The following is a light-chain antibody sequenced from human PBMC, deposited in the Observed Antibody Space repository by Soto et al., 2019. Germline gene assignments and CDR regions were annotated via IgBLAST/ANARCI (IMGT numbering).Light chain of an antibody. V-gene: IGKV3-20*01. Sequence: EIVLTQSPGTLSSSPGERATLSCRASQSVSSSYLAWYQQKPGQAPRLLIYGASSRATVIPDRISGSGSGTDFTLTISRLEPEGFAEYYCQQYGSSPFTFGGGTKVEIK. J-gene: IGKJ4*01. CDR2: GAS. CDR3: QQYGSSPFT. CDR1: QSVSSSY.